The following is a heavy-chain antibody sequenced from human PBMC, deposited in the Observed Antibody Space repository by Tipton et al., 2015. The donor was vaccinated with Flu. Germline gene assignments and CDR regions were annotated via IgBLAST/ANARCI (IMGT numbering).Heavy chain of an antibody. CDR2: INPNSGGT. V-gene: IGHV1-2*02. CDR1: GYTFTGYY. J-gene: IGHJ4*02. CDR3: ARARGYCSGGHCYSYYFDY. Sequence: QLVQSGAETKKPGASVKVSCKASGYTFTGYYMHWVRQAPGQGLEWMGWINPNSGGTNSAQSFQGRVTMTRDTSISTAYMEMTRLRSDDTAVYYCARARGYCSGGHCYSYYFDYWGQGTLVTVSS. D-gene: IGHD2-15*01.